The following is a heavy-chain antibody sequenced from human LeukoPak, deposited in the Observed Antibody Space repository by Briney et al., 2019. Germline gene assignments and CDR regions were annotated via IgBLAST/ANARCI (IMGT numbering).Heavy chain of an antibody. CDR3: AKDVYGSGTVGEAFDY. D-gene: IGHD3-10*01. J-gene: IGHJ4*02. CDR2: ISWNSGSI. CDR1: GFTLDDYA. V-gene: IGHV3-9*01. Sequence: GRSLRLSCAASGFTLDDYAMHWVRQAPGKGLEWVSGISWNSGSIGYADSVKGRFTISRDNTKNSLYLQMNSLRAEDTALYYCAKDVYGSGTVGEAFDYWGQGTLVTVSS.